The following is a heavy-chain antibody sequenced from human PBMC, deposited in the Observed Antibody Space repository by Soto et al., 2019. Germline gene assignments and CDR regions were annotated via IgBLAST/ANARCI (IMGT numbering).Heavy chain of an antibody. CDR1: GFSLRTTGMG. V-gene: IGHV2-5*01. CDR3: AHTWGLPFDY. J-gene: IGHJ4*02. Sequence: QITLKESGPTLVEHTQTLTLTCTYSGFSLRTTGMGVGWIRQPPGKALEWLGIIYWNDDKRYSPSLKNRFTLTRDISKSQVVLTMTNMDPVDTATYYCAHTWGLPFDYWGQGTLVIVSS. CDR2: IYWNDDK. D-gene: IGHD3-16*01.